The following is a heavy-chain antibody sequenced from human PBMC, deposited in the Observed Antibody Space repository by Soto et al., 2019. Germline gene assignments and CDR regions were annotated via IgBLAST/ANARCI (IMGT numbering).Heavy chain of an antibody. D-gene: IGHD4-17*01. CDR2: ISWNSGSI. CDR1: GFTFDDYA. V-gene: IGHV3-9*01. Sequence: GGSLRLSCAASGFTFDDYAMHWVRQAPGKGLEWVSGISWNSGSIGYADSVKGRFTISRDNAKNSLYLQMNSLRAEDTALYYCAKNLGSGDYGDPGYFDYWGQGTLVTVSS. J-gene: IGHJ4*02. CDR3: AKNLGSGDYGDPGYFDY.